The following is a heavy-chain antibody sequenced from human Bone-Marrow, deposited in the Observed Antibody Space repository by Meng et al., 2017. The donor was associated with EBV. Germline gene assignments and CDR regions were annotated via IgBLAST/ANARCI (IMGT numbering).Heavy chain of an antibody. Sequence: QVHCVQAGAGVKRPRSSVKVACKTSGCPFSSYAISWVLQAPGQVLEWLGGLIPMFGAPNYAQKFQGRVTITADETTSTHYMELSSLRSEDTAVYYCASESGRGYTPDYWGQGTLVTVSS. D-gene: IGHD3-10*01. CDR2: LIPMFGAP. CDR3: ASESGRGYTPDY. CDR1: GCPFSSYA. J-gene: IGHJ4*02. V-gene: IGHV1-69*12.